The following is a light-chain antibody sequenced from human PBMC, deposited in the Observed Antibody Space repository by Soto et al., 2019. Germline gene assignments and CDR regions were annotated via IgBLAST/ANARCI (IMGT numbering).Light chain of an antibody. V-gene: IGKV3-20*01. J-gene: IGKJ5*01. Sequence: EIVLTQSPGTLSLSPGERATVSCRASQSVTSNYLAWYQQKPGQAPRLLIYGASSRATDIPDRFSGSGSGTDFTLTITRLEPEDFAVYYCQQYGSSPRITFGQGTRLEIK. CDR1: QSVTSNY. CDR3: QQYGSSPRIT. CDR2: GAS.